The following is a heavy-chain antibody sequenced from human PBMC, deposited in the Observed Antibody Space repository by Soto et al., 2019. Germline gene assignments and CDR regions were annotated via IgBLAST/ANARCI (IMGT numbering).Heavy chain of an antibody. V-gene: IGHV3-9*01. Sequence: DVQLVESGGGLVQPGRSLRLSCAASGFTFDNYAMHWVRQAPGKGLEWVSGLNWNSGDIGYADSVKGRFTISRDNAENSLYLQMNSLRAEDTALYYCAKDMSGYPPYYFDCWGQETLVTVSS. D-gene: IGHD3-3*01. CDR3: AKDMSGYPPYYFDC. CDR1: GFTFDNYA. CDR2: LNWNSGDI. J-gene: IGHJ4*02.